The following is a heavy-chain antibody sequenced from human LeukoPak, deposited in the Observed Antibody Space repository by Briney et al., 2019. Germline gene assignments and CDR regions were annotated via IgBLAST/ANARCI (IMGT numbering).Heavy chain of an antibody. D-gene: IGHD2-2*01. V-gene: IGHV3-11*01. CDR3: ARDRGSNNYFDH. CDR1: GFTFRDYY. Sequence: NPGGSLRLSCLASGFTFRDYYMTWIRQAPGKGLEWISFISSRGTTTDYADSVKGQFTISRDNANSSLFLQMNSLRAEDTALYYCARDRGSNNYFDHWGQGTLVTVSS. CDR2: ISSRGTTT. J-gene: IGHJ4*02.